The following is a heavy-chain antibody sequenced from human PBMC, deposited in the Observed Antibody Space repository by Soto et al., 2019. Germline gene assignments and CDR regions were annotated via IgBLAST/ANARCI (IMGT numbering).Heavy chain of an antibody. CDR2: TRNKANSYTT. V-gene: IGHV3-72*01. J-gene: IGHJ5*02. CDR1: GFTFSDHH. CDR3: SRDLVS. D-gene: IGHD1-26*01. Sequence: ELHLVESGRGLVQPGGSLRLSCAASGFTFSDHHMDWVRQAPGKGLEWVGRTRNKANSYTTEYAASVKGRFTISRDDSKNSLYLQMNSLKTEDTAVSYRSRDLVSWGQGTLVTVSS.